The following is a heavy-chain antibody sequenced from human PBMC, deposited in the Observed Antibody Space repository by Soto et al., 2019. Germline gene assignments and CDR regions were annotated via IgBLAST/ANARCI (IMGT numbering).Heavy chain of an antibody. CDR3: ARDGNNYGSSGSCFDT. J-gene: IGHJ5*02. V-gene: IGHV3-30*01. D-gene: IGHD3-22*01. Sequence: DSVKGRFTISRDNSKYTLYLQMTSLRPEDTAVYYCARDGNNYGSSGSCFDTLGQGTLVTVAS.